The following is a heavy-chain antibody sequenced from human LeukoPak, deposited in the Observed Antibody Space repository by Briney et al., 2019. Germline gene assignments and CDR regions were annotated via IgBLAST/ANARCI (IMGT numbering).Heavy chain of an antibody. CDR2: INPNSGGT. V-gene: IGHV1-2*02. D-gene: IGHD7-27*01. CDR3: ARDRGRTGPFNHFDY. Sequence: ASVKVSCKASGYTFTSYGISWVRQAPGQGLEWMGWINPNSGGTNYAQKFQGRVTMTRDTSISTAYMELSRLRSDDTAVYYCARDRGRTGPFNHFDYWGQGTLVTVSS. J-gene: IGHJ4*02. CDR1: GYTFTSYG.